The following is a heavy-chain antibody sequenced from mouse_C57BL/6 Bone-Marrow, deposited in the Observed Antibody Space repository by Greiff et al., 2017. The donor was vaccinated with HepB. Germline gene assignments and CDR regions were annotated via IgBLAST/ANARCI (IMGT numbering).Heavy chain of an antibody. D-gene: IGHD1-1*01. J-gene: IGHJ2*01. Sequence: QVQLKESGAELVRPGTSVKVSCKASGYAFTNYLIEWVKQRPGQGLEWIGVINPGSGGTNYNEKFKGKATLTADKSSSTAYMQLSSLTSEDSAVYFCARNPIITTVVFDYWGQGTTLTVSS. CDR3: ARNPIITTVVFDY. V-gene: IGHV1-54*01. CDR1: GYAFTNYL. CDR2: INPGSGGT.